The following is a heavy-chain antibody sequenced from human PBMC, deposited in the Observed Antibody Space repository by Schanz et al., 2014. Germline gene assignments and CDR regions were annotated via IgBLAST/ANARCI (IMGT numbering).Heavy chain of an antibody. CDR3: ARSPAYCGSRCYHALLF. Sequence: QVQLVQSGAEVRKSGSSVKVSCKASGGSFTTSAIRWVRQAPGQGLEWMGGIIPIFGTPNYIQKFQGRVTITADESTSTAYMELSSLRSEDTAVYYCARSPAYCGSRCYHALLFWGQGTLVAVSS. V-gene: IGHV1-69*01. CDR1: GGSFTTSA. D-gene: IGHD2-15*01. J-gene: IGHJ4*02. CDR2: IIPIFGTP.